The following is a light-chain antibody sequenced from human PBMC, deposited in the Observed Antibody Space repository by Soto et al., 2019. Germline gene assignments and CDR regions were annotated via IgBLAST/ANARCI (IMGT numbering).Light chain of an antibody. CDR1: SSDVGAYDY. Sequence: QSVLTQPASVSGSPGQSITIPCTGTSSDVGAYDYVSWYQQHPGKAPKFMLYEVSNRPSGLSNRFSGSKSGNTASLTISGLQAEDEADYYCSSYTTSNTWVFGGGTKLTVL. V-gene: IGLV2-14*01. CDR2: EVS. CDR3: SSYTTSNTWV. J-gene: IGLJ3*02.